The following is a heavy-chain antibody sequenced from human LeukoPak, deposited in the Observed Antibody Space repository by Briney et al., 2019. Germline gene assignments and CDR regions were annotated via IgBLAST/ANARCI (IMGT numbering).Heavy chain of an antibody. D-gene: IGHD3-3*01. CDR2: IKQDGSEK. CDR3: ARDYDFWSGYLDY. CDR1: GFSFNNYW. Sequence: GGSLRLSCAVSGFSFNNYWMSWVRQAPGKGLEWVADIKQDGSEKYYVDSVKGRFSISRDNAKNSLYLQMNSLRAEDTAVYYCARDYDFWSGYLDYWGQGTLVTVSS. J-gene: IGHJ4*02. V-gene: IGHV3-7*05.